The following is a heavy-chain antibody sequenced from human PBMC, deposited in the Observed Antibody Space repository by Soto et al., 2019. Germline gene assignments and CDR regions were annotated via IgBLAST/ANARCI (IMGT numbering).Heavy chain of an antibody. J-gene: IGHJ4*02. Sequence: GGSLRLSCTASGFTFGDYAMSWFRQAPGKGLEWVGFIRSKAYGGTTEYAASVKGRFTISRDDSKSIAYLQMNSLKTEDTAVYYCTRDFVGGYTHLYYFDYWGQGTLVTVSS. CDR1: GFTFGDYA. CDR3: TRDFVGGYTHLYYFDY. V-gene: IGHV3-49*03. CDR2: IRSKAYGGTT. D-gene: IGHD2-2*02.